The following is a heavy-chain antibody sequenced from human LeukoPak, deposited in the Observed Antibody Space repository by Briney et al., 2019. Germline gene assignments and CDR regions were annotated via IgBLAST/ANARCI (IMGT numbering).Heavy chain of an antibody. CDR1: GDSISSSTYY. CDR2: IYCTGTA. J-gene: IGHJ4*02. V-gene: IGHV4-39*01. CDR3: ARGMRTFDY. Sequence: SETLSLTCTVSGDSISSSTYYWGWIRQPPGKGLERIGSIYCTGTAYYNPSFKSRVTISVDTSKNQFSLKLSSVTAADTAVYYCARGMRTFDYWGQGTLVTVSS.